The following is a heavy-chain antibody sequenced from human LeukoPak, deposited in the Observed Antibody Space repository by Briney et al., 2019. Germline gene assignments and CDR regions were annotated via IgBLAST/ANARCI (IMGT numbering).Heavy chain of an antibody. CDR1: GLTFSSYS. CDR2: IISSSNYI. CDR3: ASLVTMVRGVISELDY. V-gene: IGHV3-21*01. J-gene: IGHJ4*02. Sequence: PGESLTLSCAASGLTFSSYSMNWVSHAPGEGLEWVSSIISSSNYIYYADTVKGLFTIYRDNAKNSLYLQMNSLRAEDTAVYYCASLVTMVRGVISELDYWGQGTLVTVSS. D-gene: IGHD3-10*01.